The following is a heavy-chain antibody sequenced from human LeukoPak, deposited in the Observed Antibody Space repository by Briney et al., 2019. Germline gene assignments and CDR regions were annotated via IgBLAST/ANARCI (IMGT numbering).Heavy chain of an antibody. D-gene: IGHD6-19*01. CDR2: INPNNGGT. CDR1: GYTFTGYY. V-gene: IGHV1-2*02. CDR3: ARDGWYISYMDV. J-gene: IGHJ6*03. Sequence: ASVKVSCKASGYTFTGYYMHWVRQPPGQGLEWMGWINPNNGGTKYAQKFQGRVTMTRDTSISTAYMELTRLRSDDMAVYYCARDGWYISYMDVWGKGTTVTVSS.